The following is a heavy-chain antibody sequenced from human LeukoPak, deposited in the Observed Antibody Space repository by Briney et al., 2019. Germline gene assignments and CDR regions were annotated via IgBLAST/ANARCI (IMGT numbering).Heavy chain of an antibody. CDR1: GYSISSGYY. D-gene: IGHD4-11*01. J-gene: IGHJ5*02. Sequence: SETLSLTCAVSGYSISSGYYWGWIRQPPGKGLEWIGSFYHSGNSYYNPSLKRRVSISVDTSKNQFSLNLSSVTAADTALYYCARHDFYSNYPHNWFDPWGQGTLVTVSS. CDR2: FYHSGNS. V-gene: IGHV4-38-2*01. CDR3: ARHDFYSNYPHNWFDP.